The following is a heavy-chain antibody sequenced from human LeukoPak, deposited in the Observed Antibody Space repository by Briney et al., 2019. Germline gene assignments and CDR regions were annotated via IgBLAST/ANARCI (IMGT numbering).Heavy chain of an antibody. D-gene: IGHD3-10*02. CDR2: IYSGGRP. J-gene: IGHJ6*04. Sequence: GGSLRLSCAASGFTFSGYWMSWVRQAPGKGLEWVPVIYSGGRPYYANSVKGRFTISRDNSKNTLYLQMNSLRAEDTAVYYCAELGITMIGGVWGKGTTVTISS. CDR3: AELGITMIGGV. CDR1: GFTFSGYW. V-gene: IGHV3-66*01.